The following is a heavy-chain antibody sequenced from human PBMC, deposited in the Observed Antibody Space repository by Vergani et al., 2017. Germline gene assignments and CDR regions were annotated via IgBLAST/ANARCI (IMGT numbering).Heavy chain of an antibody. V-gene: IGHV1-69*01. Sequence: QVQLVQSGAEVKKPGSSVKVSCKASGGTFSSYAISWVRQAPGQGLEWMGGIIPIFGTANYAQKFQGRVTITADESTSTAYMELSSVTAADTAVYYCARDREYSYEIDYWGQGTLVTVSS. CDR1: GGTFSSYA. J-gene: IGHJ4*02. CDR3: ARDREYSYEIDY. D-gene: IGHD5-18*01. CDR2: IIPIFGTA.